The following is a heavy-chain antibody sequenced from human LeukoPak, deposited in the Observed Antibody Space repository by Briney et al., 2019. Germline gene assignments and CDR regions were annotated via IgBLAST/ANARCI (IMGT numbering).Heavy chain of an antibody. CDR1: GFTFTGYS. J-gene: IGHJ3*02. D-gene: IGHD3-10*01. CDR3: ARPTRPWRAGGDDAFDI. Sequence: PGGSLRLSCDASGFTFTGYSMHWLRQAPGKGLEWMSIISFDAATEYYADSLQGRFTISRDNSENTVYLQMSSLRAEDTAVYYCARPTRPWRAGGDDAFDIWGQGTMVTVSS. CDR2: ISFDAATE. V-gene: IGHV3-30*03.